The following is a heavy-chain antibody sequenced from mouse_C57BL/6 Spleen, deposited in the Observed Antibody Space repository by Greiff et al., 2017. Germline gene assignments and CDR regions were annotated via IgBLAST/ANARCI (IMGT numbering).Heavy chain of an antibody. J-gene: IGHJ2*01. D-gene: IGHD1-1*01. Sequence: VQLQQSGAELVRPGASVKLSCTASGFNIKDYYMHWVKQRPEQGLEWIGRIDPEDGATEYAPKFQGKDTMTADTYSNTAYLQLSSLTSEDTAVYYLTTITTVVAPFDYWGQGTTLTVSS. V-gene: IGHV14-1*01. CDR1: GFNIKDYY. CDR2: IDPEDGAT. CDR3: TTITTVVAPFDY.